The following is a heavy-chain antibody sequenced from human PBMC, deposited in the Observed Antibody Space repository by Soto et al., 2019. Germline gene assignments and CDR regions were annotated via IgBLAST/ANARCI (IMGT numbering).Heavy chain of an antibody. CDR2: IYHSGST. J-gene: IGHJ4*02. CDR1: GGSISSSNW. Sequence: KPSETLSLTCAVSGGSISSSNWWSWVRQPPGKGLEWIREIYHSGSTNYNPSLKSRVTISVDKSKNQFSLKLSSVTAADTAVYYCASSGYSYGYDEQVNDYWGQGTLVTVSS. V-gene: IGHV4-4*02. D-gene: IGHD5-18*01. CDR3: ASSGYSYGYDEQVNDY.